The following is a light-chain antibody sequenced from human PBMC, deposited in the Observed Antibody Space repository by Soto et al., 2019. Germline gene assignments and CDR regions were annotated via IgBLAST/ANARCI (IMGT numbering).Light chain of an antibody. CDR3: QQSYSTPIT. V-gene: IGKV1-5*01. J-gene: IGKJ5*01. Sequence: DIKMTQSPSTLSASVGDRVTITCRASQSISSWLAWYQQKPGKAPKLLIYDASSLESGVPSRFSGSGSGTEFTLTISSLQPEDFATYYCQQSYSTPITFGQGTLLEIK. CDR2: DAS. CDR1: QSISSW.